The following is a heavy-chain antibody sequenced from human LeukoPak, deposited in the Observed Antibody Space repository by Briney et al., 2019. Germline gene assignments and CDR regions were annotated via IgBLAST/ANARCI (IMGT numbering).Heavy chain of an antibody. CDR1: GGSFSGYY. CDR3: ARPYGSGSYYRVEH. V-gene: IGHV4-34*01. D-gene: IGHD3-10*01. J-gene: IGHJ4*02. CDR2: INHCGST. Sequence: SETLSLICAVYGGSFSGYYWRWIRQPPGKGLEWIGEINHCGSTNDNPSLKRQVTISGATYKNQFSLKLSSVTAADTAVYYCARPYGSGSYYRVEHWGQGTLVTVSS.